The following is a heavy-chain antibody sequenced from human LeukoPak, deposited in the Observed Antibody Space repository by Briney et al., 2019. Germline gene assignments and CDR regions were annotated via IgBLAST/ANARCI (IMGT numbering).Heavy chain of an antibody. J-gene: IGHJ4*02. CDR3: AREESEGFDY. CDR2: IGGSSSSI. V-gene: IGHV3-21*01. D-gene: IGHD1-14*01. CDR1: GFTFSSYW. Sequence: GGSLRLSCAASGFTFSSYWMSWVRQAPGKGLEWVSSIGGSSSSIYYADSLKGRFTISRDNAKNSLYLQMNSLRAEDTAVYYCAREESEGFDYWGQGTLVTVSS.